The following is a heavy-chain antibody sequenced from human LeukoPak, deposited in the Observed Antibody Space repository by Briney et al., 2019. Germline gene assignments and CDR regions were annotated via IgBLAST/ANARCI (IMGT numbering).Heavy chain of an antibody. CDR1: AFTVSSNY. D-gene: IGHD4-11*01. CDR2: IYSGGST. J-gene: IGHJ4*02. Sequence: PGGSLRLSCAASAFTVSSNYMSWVRQAPVKGLEWVSFIYSGGSTYYADSVKGRFTISRDNSKNTMYLQMNSLRGEDTAVYYCAGRSSVYYFDYWGQGTLVSVSS. CDR3: AGRSSVYYFDY. V-gene: IGHV3-53*01.